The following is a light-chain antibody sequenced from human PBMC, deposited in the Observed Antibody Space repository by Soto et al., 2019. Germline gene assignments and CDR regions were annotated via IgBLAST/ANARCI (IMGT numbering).Light chain of an antibody. V-gene: IGKV1-39*01. CDR2: AAS. CDR1: QSISSY. J-gene: IGKJ1*01. Sequence: DIQMTQSPSSLSASVGDRVTITCRASQSISSYLNWYQQKPGKAPKLLIYAASSLQSGVPSRFSGSGSGTDFTRTISSLQPEDFGTYYCQQSYSTPWTFGQGTKVEIK. CDR3: QQSYSTPWT.